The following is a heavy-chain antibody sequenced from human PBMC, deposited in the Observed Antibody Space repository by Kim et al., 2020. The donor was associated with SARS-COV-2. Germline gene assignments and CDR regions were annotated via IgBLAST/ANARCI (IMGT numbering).Heavy chain of an antibody. CDR3: ARDPPKNSGSQDSSDY. CDR2: INWNGGST. CDR1: GFTFGDYG. Sequence: GGSLRLSCAASGFTFGDYGMSWVRQAPGKGLEWVSGINWNGGSTGYADSVKGRFTISRDNAKNSLYLQMNSLRAEDTALYYCARDPPKNSGSQDSSDYWGQGTLVTVSS. D-gene: IGHD1-26*01. V-gene: IGHV3-20*04. J-gene: IGHJ4*02.